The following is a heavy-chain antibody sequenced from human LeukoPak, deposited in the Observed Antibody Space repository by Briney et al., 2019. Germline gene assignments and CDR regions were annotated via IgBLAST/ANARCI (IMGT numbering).Heavy chain of an antibody. CDR2: INHSGST. CDR3: ARGPSGSYYGIYYYYMDV. D-gene: IGHD1-26*01. V-gene: IGHV4-34*01. CDR1: GGSFSGYY. J-gene: IGHJ6*03. Sequence: SETLSLTCAVYGGSFSGYYWSWIRQPPGKGLEWIGEINHSGSTNYNPSLKSRVTISVDTSKNQFSLKLSSVTAADTAVYYCARGPSGSYYGIYYYYMDVRGKGTTVTVSS.